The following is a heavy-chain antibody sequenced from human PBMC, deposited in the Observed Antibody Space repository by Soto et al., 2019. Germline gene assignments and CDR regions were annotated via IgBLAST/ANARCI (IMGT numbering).Heavy chain of an antibody. J-gene: IGHJ6*02. D-gene: IGHD3-3*01. CDR2: IIPIFGTA. CDR3: ARGALPITIFGVVPKYYYYYGMDV. Sequence: QVQLVQSGAEVKKPGSSVKDSCKASGGTFSSYAISWVRQAPGQGLEWMGGIIPIFGTANYAQKFQGRVTITADESTSTAYMELSSLRSEDTAVYYCARGALPITIFGVVPKYYYYYGMDVWGQGTTVTVSS. CDR1: GGTFSSYA. V-gene: IGHV1-69*01.